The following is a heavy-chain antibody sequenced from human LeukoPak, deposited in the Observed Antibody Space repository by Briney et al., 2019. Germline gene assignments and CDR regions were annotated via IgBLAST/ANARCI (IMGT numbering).Heavy chain of an antibody. CDR2: ISYDGSNK. CDR3: AKDRLCDPGTFTGYFDY. J-gene: IGHJ4*02. V-gene: IGHV3-30*18. CDR1: GFTFSSHG. Sequence: GGSLRLSCAASGFTFSSHGMHWVRQAPGKGLEWVAVISYDGSNKYYVDSVKGRFTISRDNSKNTLDLQMNSLRAEDTAVYYCAKDRLCDPGTFTGYFDYWGQGTLVTVSS. D-gene: IGHD3-9*01.